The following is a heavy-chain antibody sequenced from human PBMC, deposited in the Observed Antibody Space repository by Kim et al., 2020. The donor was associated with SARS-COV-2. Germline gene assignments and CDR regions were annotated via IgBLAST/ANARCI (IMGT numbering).Heavy chain of an antibody. J-gene: IGHJ5*02. CDR2: ILPMVDIP. Sequence: SVKVSCKASGGTFSNYAVNWVRQAPGQGLEWMGRILPMVDIPNYARNFQGRLTTTADKSTSTAYMELTGLTSADTAVYYCASGGQVVIDGRVSLTPYDHWGQGALVTVSS. V-gene: IGHV1-69*04. CDR1: GGTFSNYA. CDR3: ASGGQVVIDGRVSLTPYDH. D-gene: IGHD2-21*01.